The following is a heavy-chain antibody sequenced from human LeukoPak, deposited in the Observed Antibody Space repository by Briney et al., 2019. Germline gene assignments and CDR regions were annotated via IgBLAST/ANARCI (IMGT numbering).Heavy chain of an antibody. CDR1: GFTFSSYS. V-gene: IGHV3-21*01. CDR3: AGYCSGSSCPDY. Sequence: GGSLRLSCAASGFTFSSYSMNWVRQAPGKGLEWVSSISSSSSYIYYADSVKGRFTISRDNAKNSLYLQMNSLRAEDTAVYYCAGYCSGSSCPDYWGQGTLVTVSS. CDR2: ISSSSSYI. J-gene: IGHJ4*02. D-gene: IGHD2-15*01.